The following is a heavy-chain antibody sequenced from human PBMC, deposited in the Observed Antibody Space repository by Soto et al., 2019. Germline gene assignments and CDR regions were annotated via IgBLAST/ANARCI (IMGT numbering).Heavy chain of an antibody. V-gene: IGHV3-23*01. Sequence: LRLSCAASGFSFSSYEMNWVRQAPGKGLEWVSAIGDGGDTTHYADSVKGRFTISRDNSRNTLYLQMDSLRAEDTAVYYCAKNRGIIMIVESWGQGTLVTVSS. CDR1: GFSFSSYE. J-gene: IGHJ4*02. CDR2: IGDGGDTT. D-gene: IGHD3-22*01. CDR3: AKNRGIIMIVES.